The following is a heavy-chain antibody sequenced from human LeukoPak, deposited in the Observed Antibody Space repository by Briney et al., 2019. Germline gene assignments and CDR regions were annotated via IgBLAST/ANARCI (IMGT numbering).Heavy chain of an antibody. CDR2: IIPVFGTA. J-gene: IGHJ4*02. CDR3: ATTYYYDSSGYYYFDY. Sequence: SVKVSCKASGGTFSSYAISWVQQAPGQGLEWMGGIIPVFGTANYAQKFQGRVTITADESTSTAYMELSSLRSEDTAVYYCATTYYYDSSGYYYFDYWGQGTLVTVSS. V-gene: IGHV1-69*13. D-gene: IGHD3-22*01. CDR1: GGTFSSYA.